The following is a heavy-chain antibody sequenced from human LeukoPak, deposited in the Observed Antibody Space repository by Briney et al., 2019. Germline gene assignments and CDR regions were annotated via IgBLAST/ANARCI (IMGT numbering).Heavy chain of an antibody. CDR2: ISSSSSYI. V-gene: IGHV3-21*01. D-gene: IGHD6-19*01. CDR1: GFTFSSYS. CDR3: ARGYSSGLCYFDY. Sequence: GGSLRLSCAASGFTFSSYSMNWVRQAPGKGLEWVSSISSSSSYIYYADSVKGRFTISRDNAKNSLYLQMNSLRAEDTAVYYCARGYSSGLCYFDYWGQGTLVTVSS. J-gene: IGHJ4*02.